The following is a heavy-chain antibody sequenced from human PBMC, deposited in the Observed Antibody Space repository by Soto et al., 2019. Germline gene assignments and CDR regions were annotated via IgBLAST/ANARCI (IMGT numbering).Heavy chain of an antibody. CDR2: ISASGDRT. D-gene: IGHD1-26*01. J-gene: IGHJ4*02. CDR1: GFTFSSYV. V-gene: IGHV3-23*01. CDR3: AKGRPSGSYDY. Sequence: EVQLLESGGGLVQPGGSLRLSCAASGFTFSSYVMAWVRQAPGKGLEWVSGISASGDRTYYADSVRGRFTISRDDSKNALYMPSNGLRADDTAVYNCAKGRPSGSYDYWGQGTLVIVSS.